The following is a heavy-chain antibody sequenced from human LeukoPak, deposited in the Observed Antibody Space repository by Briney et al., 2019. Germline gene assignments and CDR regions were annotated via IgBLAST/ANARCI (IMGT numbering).Heavy chain of an antibody. Sequence: GASVKVSCKASGGTFSSYAISWVRHAPGQGLEWMGGIIPIFGTANYAQKFQGRVTITADESTSTAYMELSSLRAEDTAFYYCAKGALPVSGDNSYYYMDVWGKGTTVTVSS. CDR2: IIPIFGTA. D-gene: IGHD6-19*01. V-gene: IGHV1-69*13. J-gene: IGHJ6*03. CDR1: GGTFSSYA. CDR3: AKGALPVSGDNSYYYMDV.